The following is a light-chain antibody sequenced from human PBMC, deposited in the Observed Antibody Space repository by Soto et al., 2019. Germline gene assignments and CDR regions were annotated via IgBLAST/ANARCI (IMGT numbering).Light chain of an antibody. CDR3: QQYNSWLWT. J-gene: IGKJ1*01. CDR2: GAS. Sequence: DIVMTQSPATLSVSPGEGATLSCRASQSVSSKLAWYQQKPGQAPSLLIYGASTRATGIPARFSGSGSGTEFTLIISSLQSEDSAVYYCQQYNSWLWTFGQGTKVDIK. CDR1: QSVSSK. V-gene: IGKV3-15*01.